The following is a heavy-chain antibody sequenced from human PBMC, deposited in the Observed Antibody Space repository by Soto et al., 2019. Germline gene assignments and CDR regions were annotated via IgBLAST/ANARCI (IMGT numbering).Heavy chain of an antibody. Sequence: QVQLVESGGGVVQPGRSLRLSCAASGFTFSSYGMHWVRQAPGKGLEWVAVISYDGSNKYYADSVKGRFTISRDNSKNTVYLQMNSLRAEDTAVYYCAKSKGSRITMIVVVLDYWGQGTLVTVSS. CDR1: GFTFSSYG. CDR3: AKSKGSRITMIVVVLDY. J-gene: IGHJ4*02. V-gene: IGHV3-30*18. D-gene: IGHD3-22*01. CDR2: ISYDGSNK.